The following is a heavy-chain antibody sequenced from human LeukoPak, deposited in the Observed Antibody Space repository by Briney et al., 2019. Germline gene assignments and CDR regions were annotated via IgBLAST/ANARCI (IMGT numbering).Heavy chain of an antibody. CDR3: ARLVVSSPIVVIVFATAFDI. Sequence: ASVKVSCKASGYTFTNYGISWVRQAPGQGLEWMGWISAYNGNTKYAQKLQGRVTMTTDTSTSTAYMELRSLRSDDTAVYYCARLVVSSPIVVIVFATAFDIWGQGTVVSVSS. J-gene: IGHJ3*02. CDR2: ISAYNGNT. CDR1: GYTFTNYG. D-gene: IGHD2-8*01. V-gene: IGHV1-18*01.